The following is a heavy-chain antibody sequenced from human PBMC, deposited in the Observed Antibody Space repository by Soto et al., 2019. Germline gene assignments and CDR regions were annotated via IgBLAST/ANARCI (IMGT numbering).Heavy chain of an antibody. V-gene: IGHV4-34*01. Sequence: QVQLQQWGAGLLKPSETLSLTCAVYGGSFSGYYWSWIRQPPGKGLEWIGEINHSGSTNYNPSLTSPVTISVDTSKKQFSLRLSSVTAADTAVYYWAGDYDFWSGYKRDDAFDIWGQGTMVTVSS. D-gene: IGHD3-3*01. CDR3: AGDYDFWSGYKRDDAFDI. CDR1: GGSFSGYY. J-gene: IGHJ3*02. CDR2: INHSGST.